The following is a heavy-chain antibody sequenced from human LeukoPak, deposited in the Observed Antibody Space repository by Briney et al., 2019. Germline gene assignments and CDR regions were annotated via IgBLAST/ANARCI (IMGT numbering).Heavy chain of an antibody. CDR3: AGGGYSSSVDY. V-gene: IGHV4-34*01. CDR1: GGSFSGYY. D-gene: IGHD6-6*01. J-gene: IGHJ4*02. CDR2: INHSGST. Sequence: KTSETLSLTCAVYGGSFSGYYWSWIRQPPGKGLEWIGEINHSGSTNYNPSLKSRVTISVDTSKNQFSLKLNSVTAADTAVYYCAGGGYSSSVDYWGQGTLVTVSS.